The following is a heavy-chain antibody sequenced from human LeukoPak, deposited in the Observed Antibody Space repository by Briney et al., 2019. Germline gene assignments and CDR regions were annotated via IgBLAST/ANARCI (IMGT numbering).Heavy chain of an antibody. Sequence: GGSLRLSCAASGFSFSSYSMNWVRQAPGKGLEWVSSVTGSGGTTYYADSVKGRFTISRDNSKNTLYLQMDSLRAEDTAVYYCAKDQHRDYVDGDFDYWGQGTLVTVSS. CDR2: VTGSGGTT. CDR3: AKDQHRDYVDGDFDY. CDR1: GFSFSSYS. D-gene: IGHD4-17*01. J-gene: IGHJ4*02. V-gene: IGHV3-23*01.